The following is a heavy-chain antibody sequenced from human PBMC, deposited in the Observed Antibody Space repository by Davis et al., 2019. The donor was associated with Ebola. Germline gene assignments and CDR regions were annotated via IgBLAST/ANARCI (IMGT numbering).Heavy chain of an antibody. J-gene: IGHJ4*02. Sequence: GESLKISCVASGLTFSDHGMHWVRQAPGKGLEWLAVIWHDGSNKFYIDSVKGRFTISRDNAKSTLYLEMNSLRVEDSALYYCARSGENGGNDSWGQGTLVTVSS. D-gene: IGHD3-10*01. CDR2: IWHDGSNK. V-gene: IGHV3-33*01. CDR3: ARSGENGGNDS. CDR1: GLTFSDHG.